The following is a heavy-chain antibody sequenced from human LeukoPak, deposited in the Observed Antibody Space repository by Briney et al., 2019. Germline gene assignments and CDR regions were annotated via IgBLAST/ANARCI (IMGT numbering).Heavy chain of an antibody. CDR2: MNPNSGNT. D-gene: IGHD5-12*01. CDR3: AREEVDPADMDV. Sequence: GASVKVSCKASGYTFTSYDINWVRQATGQGLEWMGWMNPNSGNTGYAQKFQGRVTMTRNTSISTAYMELSSLRSEDTAVYYCAREEVDPADMDVWGQGTTVTVSS. J-gene: IGHJ6*02. CDR1: GYTFTSYD. V-gene: IGHV1-8*01.